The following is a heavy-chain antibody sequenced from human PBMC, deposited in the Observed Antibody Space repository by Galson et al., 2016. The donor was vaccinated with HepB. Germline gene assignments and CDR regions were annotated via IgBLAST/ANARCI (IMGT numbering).Heavy chain of an antibody. D-gene: IGHD7-27*01. Sequence: SVKVSCKASGYTFTGYYIHWLRQAPGQGLEWMGWINPNGGATLYAQNFQGRVTLTRDTFISTAYMEVSSLSSDDTAVYFCARTLNLYQLGTENWFAPWGQGTLVTVSS. CDR3: ARTLNLYQLGTENWFAP. CDR1: GYTFTGYY. J-gene: IGHJ5*02. V-gene: IGHV1-2*02. CDR2: INPNGGAT.